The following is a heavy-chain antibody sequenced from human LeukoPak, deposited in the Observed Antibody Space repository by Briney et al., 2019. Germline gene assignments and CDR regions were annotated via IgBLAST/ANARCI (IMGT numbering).Heavy chain of an antibody. CDR1: GYIFTGYY. V-gene: IGHV1-2*02. CDR3: ARWQEGSGTYYIDH. CDR2: LHPNNGAT. D-gene: IGHD3-10*01. Sequence: ASVTVSFTASGYIFTGYYMKWVRQAPGQGLEWMGWLHPNNGATNYAQKFQGRITLTRDPSISTAYMELSSLTSDDTAVYFCARWQEGSGTYYIDHWGQGTLVTVSS. J-gene: IGHJ4*02.